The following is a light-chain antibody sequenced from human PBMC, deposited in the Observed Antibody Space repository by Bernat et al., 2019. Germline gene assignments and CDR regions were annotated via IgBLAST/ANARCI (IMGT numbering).Light chain of an antibody. CDR1: SSDVGSYNR. CDR3: SSFTSSSTLL. J-gene: IGLJ2*01. Sequence: QSALTQPPSVSGSPGQSVAIPCTGTSSDVGSYNRVSWYQQPPGTAPKLIIYEVSHRPSGVPDRFSGSKSGNTASLTISGLQAEDEADYYCSSFTSSSTLLFGGGTKLTVL. CDR2: EVS. V-gene: IGLV2-18*02.